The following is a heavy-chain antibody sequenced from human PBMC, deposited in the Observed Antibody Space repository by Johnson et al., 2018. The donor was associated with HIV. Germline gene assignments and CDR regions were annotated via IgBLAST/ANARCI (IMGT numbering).Heavy chain of an antibody. Sequence: VQLVESGGGLVQPGGSLRLSCAASGFTFSSYWMHWVRQVPGKGLVWVSGINSDGSDTRYADSVKGRFTISRDNANNSLYVQMNSLRAEDTAVYYCARGRGALDIWGQGTMVTVSS. CDR3: ARGRGALDI. V-gene: IGHV3-74*02. CDR2: INSDGSDT. D-gene: IGHD3-16*01. J-gene: IGHJ3*02. CDR1: GFTFSSYW.